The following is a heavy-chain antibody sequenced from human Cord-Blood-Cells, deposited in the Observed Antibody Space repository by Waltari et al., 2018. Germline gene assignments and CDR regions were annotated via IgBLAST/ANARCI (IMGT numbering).Heavy chain of an antibody. J-gene: IGHJ4*02. CDR2: IYYCGST. Sequence: QLQLQESGPGLVKPSETLSLTCTVSGGSISSSSYYWGWIRQPPGKGLEWIGSIYYCGSTYYNPSLKSRVTISVDTSKNQFSLKLSSVTAADTAVYYCARQYSSGWYFDYWGQGTLVTVSS. CDR1: GGSISSSSYY. D-gene: IGHD6-19*01. CDR3: ARQYSSGWYFDY. V-gene: IGHV4-39*01.